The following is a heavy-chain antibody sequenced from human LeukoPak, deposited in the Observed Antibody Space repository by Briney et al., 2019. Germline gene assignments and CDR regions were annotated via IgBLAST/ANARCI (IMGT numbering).Heavy chain of an antibody. D-gene: IGHD3-10*01. CDR3: ARGGRFGEWPFDY. J-gene: IGHJ4*02. V-gene: IGHV3-11*01. CDR2: ISSSGSTI. CDR1: GFTFSDYY. Sequence: GGSLRLSCAASGFTFSDYYMSWIRQAPGKGLEWVSYISSSGSTIYYTDSVKGRFTISRDNAKNSQYLQMNSLRAEDTAVYYCARGGRFGEWPFDYWGQGTLVTVSS.